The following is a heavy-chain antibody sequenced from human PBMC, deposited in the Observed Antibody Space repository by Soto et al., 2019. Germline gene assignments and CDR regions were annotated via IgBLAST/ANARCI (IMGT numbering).Heavy chain of an antibody. CDR2: IYHTGNR. CDR3: ARHIAVSGTRGFDY. V-gene: IGHV4-4*02. Sequence: QVQLQESGPGLMQPSGTLSLTCAVSGGSISDNWWSWVRQPPGKGLEWIGEIYHTGNRHYNPSLEGRVTISVDKSKNHFSLNLNALAAADTAVYHCARHIAVSGTRGFDYWGQGILVTVSS. CDR1: GGSISDNW. D-gene: IGHD6-19*01. J-gene: IGHJ4*02.